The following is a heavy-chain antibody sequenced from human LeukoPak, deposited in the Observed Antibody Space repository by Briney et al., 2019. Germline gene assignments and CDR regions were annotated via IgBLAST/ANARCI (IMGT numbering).Heavy chain of an antibody. Sequence: ASVKVSCKASGYSFTRYYIHWVRQAPGQGRDYTGMIDPNTGTTWYSQKFQGTVTMTRDTSTSTVSMELSSLRSDDTAIYYCARELPGSCYFDYWGQGTLVSVSS. CDR2: IDPNTGTT. V-gene: IGHV1-46*01. CDR1: GYSFTRYY. CDR3: ARELPGSCYFDY. D-gene: IGHD1-1*01. J-gene: IGHJ4*02.